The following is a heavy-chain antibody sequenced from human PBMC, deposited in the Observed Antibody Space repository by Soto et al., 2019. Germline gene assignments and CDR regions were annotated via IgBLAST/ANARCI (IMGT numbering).Heavy chain of an antibody. CDR3: GSSSKCGGSWPHFYSGMDV. Sequence: QVQLVESGGGVVQPGRSRRLSCAASGFTFRSYAMHWVRQAPGKGLEWVAVISYDGTNKYFADSVKGRFTISRDNSKNTLYLQMNTLRAEDTAVYYCGSSSKCGGSWPHFYSGMDVWGQGTTVTVSS. CDR2: ISYDGTNK. J-gene: IGHJ6*02. D-gene: IGHD6-13*01. V-gene: IGHV3-30-3*01. CDR1: GFTFRSYA.